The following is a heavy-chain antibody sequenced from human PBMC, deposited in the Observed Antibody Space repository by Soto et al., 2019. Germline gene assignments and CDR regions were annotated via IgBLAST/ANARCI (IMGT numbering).Heavy chain of an antibody. J-gene: IGHJ1*01. D-gene: IGHD3-22*01. CDR1: GGSISSYY. CDR2: IYYSGST. CDR3: ARERVESGYPEYFQH. V-gene: IGHV4-59*12. Sequence: PSETLSLTCTVSGGSISSYYWSWIRQPPGKGLEWIGYIYYSGSTNYNPSLKSRVTISVDTPKNQFSLKLSSVTAEDTAVYYCARERVESGYPEYFQHCGQGTLVTVSS.